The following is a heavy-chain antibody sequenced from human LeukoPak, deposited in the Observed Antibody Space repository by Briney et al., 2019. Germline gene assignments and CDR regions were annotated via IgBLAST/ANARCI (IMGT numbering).Heavy chain of an antibody. J-gene: IGHJ5*02. V-gene: IGHV4-59*05. CDR1: GGSISSYY. Sequence: SETLSLTCTVSGGSISSYYWSWIRQPAGKGLEWIGRIYYSGSTYYNPSLKSRVTISVDTSKNQFSLKLSSVTAADTAVYYCARHLGGDYYDSSAIPWFDPWGQGTLVTVSS. CDR3: ARHLGGDYYDSSAIPWFDP. CDR2: IYYSGST. D-gene: IGHD3-22*01.